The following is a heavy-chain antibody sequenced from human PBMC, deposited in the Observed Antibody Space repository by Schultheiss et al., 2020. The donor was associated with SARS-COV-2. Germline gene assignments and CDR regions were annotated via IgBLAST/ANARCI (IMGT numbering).Heavy chain of an antibody. Sequence: GGSLRLSCAASGFTFSSYGMHWVRQAPGKGLEWVSYISSSSSTIYYADSVKGRFTISRDNSKNTLYLQMNSLRAEDTAVYYCARGLSILWWWSQGTLVTVSS. CDR2: ISSSSSTI. CDR3: ARGLSILWW. CDR1: GFTFSSYG. J-gene: IGHJ4*02. V-gene: IGHV3-48*01. D-gene: IGHD2-21*01.